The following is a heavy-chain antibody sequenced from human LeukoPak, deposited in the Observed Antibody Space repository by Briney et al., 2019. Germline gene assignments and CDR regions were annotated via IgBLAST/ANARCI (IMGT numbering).Heavy chain of an antibody. V-gene: IGHV4-34*01. D-gene: IGHD2-2*01. CDR3: ARGELLGYCSSTSCANYFDY. J-gene: IGHJ4*02. CDR2: INHSGST. Sequence: SETLSLTCAVYGGSFSGYYWSWIRQPPGKGLEWIGEINHSGSTNYNPSLKSRGTISVDTSKNQFSLKLSSVTAADTAVYYCARGELLGYCSSTSCANYFDYWGQGTLVTVSS. CDR1: GGSFSGYY.